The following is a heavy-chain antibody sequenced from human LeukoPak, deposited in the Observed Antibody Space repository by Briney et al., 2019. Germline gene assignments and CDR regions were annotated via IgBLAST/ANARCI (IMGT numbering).Heavy chain of an antibody. J-gene: IGHJ4*02. Sequence: GASVKVSCKASGYTFTSYGISWVRQAPGQGLEWMGWISAYNGNTNYAQKLQGRVTMTTDTSTCTAYMELRSLRSDDTAVYYCARDRGDSGSGWYPSPSGYWGQGTLVTVSS. CDR2: ISAYNGNT. CDR3: ARDRGDSGSGWYPSPSGY. V-gene: IGHV1-18*01. D-gene: IGHD6-19*01. CDR1: GYTFTSYG.